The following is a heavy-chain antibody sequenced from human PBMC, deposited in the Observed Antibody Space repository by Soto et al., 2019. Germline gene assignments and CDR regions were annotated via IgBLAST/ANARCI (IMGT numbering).Heavy chain of an antibody. CDR2: ISGSGGST. CDR1: GFTFSSYA. CDR3: AKDPGYSGYDGDDY. V-gene: IGHV3-23*01. D-gene: IGHD5-12*01. Sequence: EVQLLESGGGLVQPGGSLRLSCAASGFTFSSYAMSWVRQAPGKGLEWVSAISGSGGSTYYADSVKGRFTISRDNSKNMLYLQMNSRRDEDTAVYYCAKDPGYSGYDGDDYWGQGTLVTVSS. J-gene: IGHJ4*02.